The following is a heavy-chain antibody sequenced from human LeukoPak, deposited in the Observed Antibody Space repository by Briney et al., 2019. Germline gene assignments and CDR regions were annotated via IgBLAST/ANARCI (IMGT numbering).Heavy chain of an antibody. V-gene: IGHV1-46*01. J-gene: IGHJ4*02. CDR1: GYTFTSYY. Sequence: ASVKVSCKASGYTFTSYYMHWVRQAPGQGLEWMGIINPSGGSTSYAQKFQGRVTMTRDTFTSTVYMELSSLRSEDTAVYYCARGATLWFGELLPTDYWGQGTLVTVSS. CDR2: INPSGGST. CDR3: ARGATLWFGELLPTDY. D-gene: IGHD3-10*01.